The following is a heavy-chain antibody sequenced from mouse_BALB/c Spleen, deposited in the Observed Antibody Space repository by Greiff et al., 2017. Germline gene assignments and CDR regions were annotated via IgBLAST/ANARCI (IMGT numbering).Heavy chain of an antibody. Sequence: VQLQQSGAELVKPGASVKLSCTASGFNIKDTYMHWVKQRPEQGLEWIGRIDPANGNTKYDPKFPGKATITADTSSNTAYLQLSSLTSEDTAVYYCARAATQAWFAYWGQGTLVTVSA. CDR2: IDPANGNT. D-gene: IGHD1-2*01. CDR3: ARAATQAWFAY. V-gene: IGHV14-3*02. CDR1: GFNIKDTY. J-gene: IGHJ3*01.